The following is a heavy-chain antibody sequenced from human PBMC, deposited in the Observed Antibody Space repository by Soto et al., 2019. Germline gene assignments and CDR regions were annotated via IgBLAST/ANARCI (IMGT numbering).Heavy chain of an antibody. D-gene: IGHD6-19*01. J-gene: IGHJ4*02. Sequence: GGSLRLSCAASGFTFSSYGMHWVRQAPGKGLEWVAVISYDGSNKYYADSVKGRFTISRDNSKNTPYLQMNSLRAEDTAVYYCAKDSTAVAVPDYWGQETLVTVSS. V-gene: IGHV3-30*18. CDR2: ISYDGSNK. CDR3: AKDSTAVAVPDY. CDR1: GFTFSSYG.